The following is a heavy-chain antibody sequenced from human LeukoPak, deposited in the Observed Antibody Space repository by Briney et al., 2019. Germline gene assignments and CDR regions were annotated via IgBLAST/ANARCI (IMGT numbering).Heavy chain of an antibody. D-gene: IGHD3-9*01. J-gene: IGHJ4*02. V-gene: IGHV3-23*01. CDR2: ISGSGGST. CDR1: GFTFSSYA. CDR3: AKDPDRYFDWLLSPFDY. Sequence: GGSLGLSCAASGFTFSSYAMSWVRQAPGKGLEWVSAISGSGGSTYYADSVKGRFTISRDNSKNTLYLQMNSLRAEDTAVYYCAKDPDRYFDWLLSPFDYWGQGTLVTVSS.